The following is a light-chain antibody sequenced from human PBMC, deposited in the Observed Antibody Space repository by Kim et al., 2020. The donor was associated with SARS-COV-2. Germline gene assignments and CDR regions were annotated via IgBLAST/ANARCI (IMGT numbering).Light chain of an antibody. J-gene: IGLJ2*01. CDR3: QAWASPTVI. CDR2: QDY. Sequence: SYELTQPPSVSVSPGQTVSITCSGDRLGNKYACWYQQRPGQSPFLVIYQDYKRPSGIPGRFPGSNSGNTATLTISGTQALDRADYYCQAWASPTVIFGGG. V-gene: IGLV3-1*01. CDR1: RLGNKY.